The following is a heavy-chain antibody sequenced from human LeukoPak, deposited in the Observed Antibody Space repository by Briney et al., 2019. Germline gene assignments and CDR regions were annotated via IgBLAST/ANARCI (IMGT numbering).Heavy chain of an antibody. CDR3: ARGAYSSGWAYFDH. D-gene: IGHD6-19*01. Sequence: GGSLRLSCAASGFTFSSYSMNWVRQAPGKGLEWVSYISFSVNTKYYGDSVKGRFTISRDNAKNSLYLHMDSLRAEDTAVYYCARGAYSSGWAYFDHWGQGTLVTVSS. V-gene: IGHV3-48*04. CDR2: ISFSVNTK. CDR1: GFTFSSYS. J-gene: IGHJ4*02.